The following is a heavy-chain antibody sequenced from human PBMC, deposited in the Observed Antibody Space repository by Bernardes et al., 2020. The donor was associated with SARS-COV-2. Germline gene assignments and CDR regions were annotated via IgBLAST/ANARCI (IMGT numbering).Heavy chain of an antibody. CDR2: IKQYGSEK. D-gene: IGHD2-21*02. J-gene: IGHJ1*01. CDR1: GFPFSSYW. Sequence: GGSLRLSCAASGFPFSSYWMTWVRQAPGKGLEWVANIKQYGSEKYYVDSVKGRFTISRDNAKNSLYLQMNSLRAEDTAVYYCARVGPGSARDAEYFQHWGQGTLVTVSS. CDR3: ARVGPGSARDAEYFQH. V-gene: IGHV3-7*03.